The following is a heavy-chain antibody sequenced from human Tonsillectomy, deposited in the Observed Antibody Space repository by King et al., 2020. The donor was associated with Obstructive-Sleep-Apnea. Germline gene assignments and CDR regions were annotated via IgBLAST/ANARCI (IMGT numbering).Heavy chain of an antibody. J-gene: IGHJ3*01. D-gene: IGHD1-1*01. V-gene: IGHV3-30-3*01. CDR2: ISYDPSNK. CDR3: ARASGNNWDDAFDV. Sequence: VQLVESGGGVVQPGRSLRLSCAASGFSFSSYAMHWVRQAPGKGLEWVAIISYDPSNKYYADYVKGRFTISRDNSKSTLYLQMNSLRAEDTAVYYCARASGNNWDDAFDVWGHGTMVTVSS. CDR1: GFSFSSYA.